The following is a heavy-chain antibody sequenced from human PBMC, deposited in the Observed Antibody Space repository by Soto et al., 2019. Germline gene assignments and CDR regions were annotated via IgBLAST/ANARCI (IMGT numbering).Heavy chain of an antibody. D-gene: IGHD5-12*01. CDR2: NSSSSRYI. CDR1: GFTFSSHS. J-gene: IGHJ4*02. Sequence: GGSVRAGCAVSGFTFSSHSINWLRQVPGKGLEWVSSNSSSSRYIYYEVAVKGRFPISSDKAKNSLYLKMNSLRADDTIVYYCARNLQYSGYSFIDYWGQGTLVRVCS. V-gene: IGHV3-21*01. CDR3: ARNLQYSGYSFIDY.